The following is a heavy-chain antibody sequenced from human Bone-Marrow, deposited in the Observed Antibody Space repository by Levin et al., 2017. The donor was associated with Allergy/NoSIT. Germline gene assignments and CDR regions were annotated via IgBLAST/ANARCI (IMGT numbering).Heavy chain of an antibody. CDR3: AASSTYYELNY. J-gene: IGHJ4*02. Sequence: EASVKVSCKASGYTFTAYYIHWVRQAPGQGLEWMGWLNPKSGGTKYGQQFQGRVTMTRDTSISTAYMELASLTSEDTAVYFCAASSTYYELNYWGQGALVTVSS. CDR1: GYTFTAYY. D-gene: IGHD3-22*01. CDR2: LNPKSGGT. V-gene: IGHV1-2*02.